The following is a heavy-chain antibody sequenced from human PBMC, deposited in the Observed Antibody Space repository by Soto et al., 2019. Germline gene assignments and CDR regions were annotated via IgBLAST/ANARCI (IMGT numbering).Heavy chain of an antibody. CDR2: ISGGGGGT. V-gene: IGHV3-23*01. D-gene: IGHD1-26*01. CDR1: GCTFSNYG. J-gene: IGHJ4*02. Sequence: PERSLRLYCAASGCTFSNYGMHWVRQAPGKGLEWVAAISGGGGGTYYADPVKGRFTISRDNSKNTLYLQMNSLRAEDTAVYYCARGMAEWELPRPYFDYWGQGTLVTVSS. CDR3: ARGMAEWELPRPYFDY.